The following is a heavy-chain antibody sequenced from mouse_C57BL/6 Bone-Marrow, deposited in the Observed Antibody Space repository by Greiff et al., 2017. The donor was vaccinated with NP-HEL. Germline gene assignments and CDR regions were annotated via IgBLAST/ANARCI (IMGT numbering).Heavy chain of an antibody. D-gene: IGHD2-3*01. CDR2: FYPGSGSI. Sequence: QVQLKESGAELVKPGASVKLSCKASGYTFTEYTIHWVTQRSGQGLEWIGWFYPGSGSIKYNEKFKDKATLTADKSSSTVYMELSRLTSEDSAVYFCARHEEDYDGDYLYAMDYWGQGTSVTVSS. CDR3: ARHEEDYDGDYLYAMDY. CDR1: GYTFTEYT. J-gene: IGHJ4*01. V-gene: IGHV1-62-2*01.